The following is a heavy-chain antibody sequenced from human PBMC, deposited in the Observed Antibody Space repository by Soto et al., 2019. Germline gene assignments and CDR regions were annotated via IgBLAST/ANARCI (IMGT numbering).Heavy chain of an antibody. J-gene: IGHJ6*02. Sequence: QVQLVQSGAEVKKPGASVKVSCKASGYTFTGYYMHWVRQAPGQGLEWMGWIIPNSGGTNYAQKFQGWVSMTRDTCIGTAYMELSRLRSDDTAVYYCARWGLLWFGEPLLFSYSSGMVVWGQGTTVTVAS. D-gene: IGHD3-10*01. CDR2: IIPNSGGT. CDR1: GYTFTGYY. CDR3: ARWGLLWFGEPLLFSYSSGMVV. V-gene: IGHV1-2*04.